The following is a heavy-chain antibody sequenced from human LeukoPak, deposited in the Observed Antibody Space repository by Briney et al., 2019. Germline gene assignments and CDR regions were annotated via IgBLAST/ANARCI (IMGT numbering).Heavy chain of an antibody. D-gene: IGHD3-10*01. CDR3: ARHTVYGSGSYSIDP. CDR2: IYPGDSDT. Sequence: GESLKISCKGSGYSFTSYWIGWVRQMPGKGLEWMGIIYPGDSDTRYSPSFQGQVTISADKSISTAYLQWSSLKASDTVMYYCARHTVYGSGSYSIDPWGQGTLVTVSS. J-gene: IGHJ5*02. CDR1: GYSFTSYW. V-gene: IGHV5-51*01.